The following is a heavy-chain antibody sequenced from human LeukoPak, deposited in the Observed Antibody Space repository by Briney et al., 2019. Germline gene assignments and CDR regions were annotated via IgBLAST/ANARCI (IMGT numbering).Heavy chain of an antibody. J-gene: IGHJ4*02. Sequence: GGSLRLSCAASGFTFSSYSMNWVRQAPGKGLEWVSSISSSSIYIYYADSVKGRFTISRDNAKNSLYLQMNSLRAEDTAVYYCARLEMATRIDYWGQGTLVTVSS. CDR2: ISSSSIYI. CDR3: ARLEMATRIDY. CDR1: GFTFSSYS. D-gene: IGHD5-24*01. V-gene: IGHV3-21*01.